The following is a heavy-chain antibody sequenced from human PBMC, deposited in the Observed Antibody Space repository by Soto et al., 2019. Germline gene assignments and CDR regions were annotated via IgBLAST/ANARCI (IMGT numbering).Heavy chain of an antibody. V-gene: IGHV3-30*04. CDR1: GFTFSRFV. CDR3: ARFYYDSSGYLPSPYYYYYGMDV. CDR2: LSLGGSNK. J-gene: IGHJ6*02. Sequence: PGGSLRLSCAASGFTFSRFVMHWVRQAPGKGLEWVAALSLGGSNKNYADSVKGRFTISRDNSKSTLYLQMNSLTIEDTAVYYCARFYYDSSGYLPSPYYYYYGMDVWGQGTTVTVSS. D-gene: IGHD3-22*01.